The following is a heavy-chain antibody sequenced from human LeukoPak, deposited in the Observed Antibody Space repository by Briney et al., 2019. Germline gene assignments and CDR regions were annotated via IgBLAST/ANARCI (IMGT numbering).Heavy chain of an antibody. D-gene: IGHD1-7*01. CDR3: ARGWNYAFRFDY. V-gene: IGHV3-7*01. CDR1: GFTFSDYW. J-gene: IGHJ4*02. Sequence: PGGSLRLSCAASGFTFSDYWMTWVRQAPGKGLEWVAHIKQDGSEKYYVDSVKVRFTVSRDNAKNLVFLQMNSLRAEDTAVYYCARGWNYAFRFDYWGQGALVTVSS. CDR2: IKQDGSEK.